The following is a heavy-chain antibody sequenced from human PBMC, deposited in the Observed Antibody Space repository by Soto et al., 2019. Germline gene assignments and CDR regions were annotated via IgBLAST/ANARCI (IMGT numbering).Heavy chain of an antibody. CDR2: IGTAGDT. V-gene: IGHV3-13*01. Sequence: GGSLRLSCAASGFTFSSYDMYWARQATGKGLEWVSTIGTAGDTYYPGSVKGRFTISRENAKNSLYLQMNSLRAEDTAVYYCARGGTTVVTPIDYWGQGTLVTSPQ. CDR1: GFTFSSYD. CDR3: ARGGTTVVTPIDY. D-gene: IGHD4-17*01. J-gene: IGHJ4*02.